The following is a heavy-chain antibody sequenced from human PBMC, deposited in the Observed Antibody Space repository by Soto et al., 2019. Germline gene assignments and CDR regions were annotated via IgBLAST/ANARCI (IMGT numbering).Heavy chain of an antibody. CDR3: ARDLDGSGSYYTGY. Sequence: GASVKVSCKASGYVFSGFGINWVRQVPGQGLGWMGWISPYNGNKNYAQKFQGRVTMTTDTSTSTAYMELRSLRSDDTAVFYCARDLDGSGSYYTGYWGQGSLVTVSS. CDR1: GYVFSGFG. V-gene: IGHV1-18*01. D-gene: IGHD3-10*01. CDR2: ISPYNGNK. J-gene: IGHJ4*02.